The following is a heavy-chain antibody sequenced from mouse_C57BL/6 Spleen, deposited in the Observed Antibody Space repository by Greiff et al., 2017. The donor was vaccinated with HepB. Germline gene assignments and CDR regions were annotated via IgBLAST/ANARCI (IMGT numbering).Heavy chain of an antibody. CDR1: GFSFTSYA. CDR3: ARNLLDGYYVRYAMDY. Sequence: VQRVESGPGLVAPSQSLSITCTVSGFSFTSYAISWVRQPPGKGLEWLGVIWTGGGTNYNSALKSRLSISKDNSKSQVFLKMNSLQTDDTARYYCARNLLDGYYVRYAMDYWGQGTSVTVSS. V-gene: IGHV2-9-1*01. D-gene: IGHD2-3*01. CDR2: IWTGGGT. J-gene: IGHJ4*01.